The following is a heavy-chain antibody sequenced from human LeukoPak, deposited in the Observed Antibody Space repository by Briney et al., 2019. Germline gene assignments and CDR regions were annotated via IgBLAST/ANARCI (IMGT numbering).Heavy chain of an antibody. CDR3: ARGLTPPVLRFLEWLPQPNDAFDI. D-gene: IGHD3-3*01. V-gene: IGHV1-8*01. J-gene: IGHJ3*02. CDR1: GYTFSSYD. Sequence: GASVKVSCKASGYTFSSYDVNWVRQATGQGLEWMGWMNPNSGNTGYAQKFQGRVTMTRNTSISTAYMELSSLRSEDTAVYYCARGLTPPVLRFLEWLPQPNDAFDIWGQGTMVTVSS. CDR2: MNPNSGNT.